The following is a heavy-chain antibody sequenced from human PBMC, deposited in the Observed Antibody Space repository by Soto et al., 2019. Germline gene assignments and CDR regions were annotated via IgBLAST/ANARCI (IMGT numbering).Heavy chain of an antibody. V-gene: IGHV1-69*01. CDR2: IIPIFGTA. CDR1: GGTFSSYA. Sequence: KVSCKASGGTFSSYAISWVRQAPGQGLEWMGGIIPIFGTANYAQKFQGRVTITADESTSTAYMELSSLRSEDTAVYYCASGSPTYYYDSSGPPYGMDVWGQGTTVTVSS. J-gene: IGHJ6*02. D-gene: IGHD3-22*01. CDR3: ASGSPTYYYDSSGPPYGMDV.